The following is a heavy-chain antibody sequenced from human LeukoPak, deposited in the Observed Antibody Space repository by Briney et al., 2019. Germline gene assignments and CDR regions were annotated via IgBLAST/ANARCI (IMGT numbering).Heavy chain of an antibody. D-gene: IGHD3-22*01. V-gene: IGHV4-59*01. CDR3: ARVEAYDSSGYYRAEYFQH. Sequence: SETLSLTCTVSGGSISSYYWSWIRQPPGKGLEWIGYIYYSGSTSYNPSLKSRVTKSVDTSKNQFSLKLSSVTAADTAMYYCARVEAYDSSGYYRAEYFQHWGQGTLVTVSS. CDR2: IYYSGST. J-gene: IGHJ1*01. CDR1: GGSISSYY.